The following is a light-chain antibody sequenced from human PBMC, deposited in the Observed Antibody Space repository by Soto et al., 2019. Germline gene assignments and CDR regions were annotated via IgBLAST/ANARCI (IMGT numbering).Light chain of an antibody. Sequence: IVLAQSPGTLSLSPGERATLSCRATQSVSSSFLAWYQQSPGQAPRLLIFGASNRATGIPDRFSGSGSGTDFSLTICRLEPEDCAVYYCHPRQYWPPITFGQGTR. CDR1: QSVSSSF. CDR3: HPRQYWPPIT. J-gene: IGKJ5*01. CDR2: GAS. V-gene: IGKV3D-20*02.